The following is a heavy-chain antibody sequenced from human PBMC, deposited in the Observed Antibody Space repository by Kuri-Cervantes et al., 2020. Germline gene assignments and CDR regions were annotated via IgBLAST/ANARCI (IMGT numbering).Heavy chain of an antibody. Sequence: GESLKISCAASGFTFSSYAMHWVRQAPGKGLEWVAVISYDGSNKYYADSVKGRFTIPRDNSKNTLYLQMNSLRAEDTAVYYCAHRGRSVSDAFDIWGQGTMVTVSS. V-gene: IGHV3-30-3*01. CDR3: AHRGRSVSDAFDI. D-gene: IGHD1-14*01. J-gene: IGHJ3*02. CDR1: GFTFSSYA. CDR2: ISYDGSNK.